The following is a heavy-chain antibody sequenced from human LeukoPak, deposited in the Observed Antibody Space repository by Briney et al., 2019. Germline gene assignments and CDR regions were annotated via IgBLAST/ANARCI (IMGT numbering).Heavy chain of an antibody. D-gene: IGHD3-3*01. V-gene: IGHV3-23*01. CDR2: ISGGSA. Sequence: PGGFLRLSCAASGFTFSCYVMCWLHQAPGKVLELVSAISGGSADYADSVKGRFRISIDNSKNTLYLQMNSPRAEDTAVYYCAKDRSSRYDFWSGSFSHYYYYYMDVWGKGTTVTVSS. CDR1: GFTFSCYV. J-gene: IGHJ6*03. CDR3: AKDRSSRYDFWSGSFSHYYYYYMDV.